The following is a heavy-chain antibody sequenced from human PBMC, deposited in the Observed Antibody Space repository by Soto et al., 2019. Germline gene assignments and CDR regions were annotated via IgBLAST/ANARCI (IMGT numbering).Heavy chain of an antibody. V-gene: IGHV4-59*01. Sequence: QVQLQESGPGLMKPSETLSLTCDVSGDSISTYYWSWIRQPPGKGLESIGYVYYSGSTLYNPALESRVTLSIDRSKKQVSLKLSSVIAADTAVYYCARTRMIESWIDYWGHGTLVTVSS. CDR1: GDSISTYY. J-gene: IGHJ4*01. CDR2: VYYSGST. CDR3: ARTRMIESWIDY. D-gene: IGHD2-21*01.